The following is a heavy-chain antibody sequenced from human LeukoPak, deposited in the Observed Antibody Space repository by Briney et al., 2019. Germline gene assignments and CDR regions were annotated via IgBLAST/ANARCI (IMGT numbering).Heavy chain of an antibody. Sequence: SETLSLTCIVSGGSISSYYWSWMRPPPGKGLEWIGYIYYIGSTNYNPSLKSRVTISVAASKNQFSLKLSSVTAADTAVYYCARMKVGAHYFDYGGQGTLVTVPS. D-gene: IGHD1-26*01. CDR1: GGSISSYY. J-gene: IGHJ4*02. V-gene: IGHV4-59*01. CDR3: ARMKVGAHYFDY. CDR2: IYYIGST.